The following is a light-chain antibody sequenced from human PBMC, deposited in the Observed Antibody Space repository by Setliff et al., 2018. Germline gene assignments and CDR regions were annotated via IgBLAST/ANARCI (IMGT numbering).Light chain of an antibody. CDR1: SSDVGSYDF. J-gene: IGLJ1*01. CDR2: DVS. V-gene: IGLV2-14*03. CDR3: SSYTSSSTYV. Sequence: QSALTQPASVSGSPGQSITISCSGTSSDVGSYDFVFWYQQHAGKAPKLIIYDVSNRPSGVSNRFSGSKAGNTASLTISGLQADDEADYYCSSYTSSSTYVFGTGTKVTV.